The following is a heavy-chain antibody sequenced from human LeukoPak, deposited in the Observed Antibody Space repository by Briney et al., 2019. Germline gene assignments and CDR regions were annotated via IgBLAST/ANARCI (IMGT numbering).Heavy chain of an antibody. CDR3: ARDERGYSGYGGYPYYYYVDV. CDR2: ISSSGSTI. J-gene: IGHJ6*03. V-gene: IGHV3-11*04. D-gene: IGHD5-12*01. Sequence: PGGSLRLSCAASGFTFSDYYMSWIRQAPGKGLEWVSYISSSGSTIYYADSVKGRFTISRDNAKNSLYLQMNSLRAEDTAVYYCARDERGYSGYGGYPYYYYVDVWGKGTTVTVSS. CDR1: GFTFSDYY.